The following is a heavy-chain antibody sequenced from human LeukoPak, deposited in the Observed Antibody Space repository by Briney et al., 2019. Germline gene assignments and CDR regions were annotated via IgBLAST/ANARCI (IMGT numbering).Heavy chain of an antibody. J-gene: IGHJ3*02. CDR1: GGSFGNYG. CDR2: VIPIFGTS. CDR3: ARENAHEVKLLWFGAGDAFDI. V-gene: IGHV1-69*06. Sequence: SVKVSCKASGGSFGNYGITWVRQAPGQGLEWVGGVIPIFGTSNYAPKFQGRVTITADKSTSTAYMELSSLRSEDTAVYYCARENAHEVKLLWFGAGDAFDIWGQGTMVTVSS. D-gene: IGHD3-10*01.